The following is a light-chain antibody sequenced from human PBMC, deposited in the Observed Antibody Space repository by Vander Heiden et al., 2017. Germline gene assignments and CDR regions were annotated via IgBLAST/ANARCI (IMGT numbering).Light chain of an antibody. CDR2: LGS. Sequence: DMGVSQSPLPHPVTPGAPASISCRSSQSLLHSNVFNYLDWYLQKPGQSPQLLIFLGSNRASGVPDRISGSGSGTDFTLRISRVEPEDVGVYYCMQSLQTPLTFGGGTKVEIK. CDR1: QSLLHSNVFNY. V-gene: IGKV2-28*01. CDR3: MQSLQTPLT. J-gene: IGKJ4*01.